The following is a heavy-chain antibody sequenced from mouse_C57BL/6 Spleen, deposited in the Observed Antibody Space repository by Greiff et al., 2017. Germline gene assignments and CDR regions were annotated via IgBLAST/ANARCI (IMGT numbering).Heavy chain of an antibody. CDR3: VRSTMITTWAMDY. CDR2: IYPRSGNT. V-gene: IGHV1-81*01. Sequence: VQLVESGAELARPGASVKLSCKASGYTFTSYGISWVKQRTGQGLEWIGEIYPRSGNTYYNEKFKGKATLTADKSSSTAYMELRSLTSEDSAVYFCVRSTMITTWAMDYWGQGTSVTVSS. J-gene: IGHJ4*01. CDR1: GYTFTSYG. D-gene: IGHD2-4*01.